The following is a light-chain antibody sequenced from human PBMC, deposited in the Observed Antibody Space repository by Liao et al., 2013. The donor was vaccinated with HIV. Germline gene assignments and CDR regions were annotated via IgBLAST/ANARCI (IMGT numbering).Light chain of an antibody. CDR1: ELGYKY. J-gene: IGLJ1*01. V-gene: IGLV3-1*01. Sequence: SDELTQPSSVSVSPGQTATITCSGDELGYKYASWYQQRPGQSPVLVIYQNTKRPSGIPERFSGSNSGNTATLTISGTQAMDEAEYYCKVWDSFSTFVFGTGTKVTVL. CDR2: QNT. CDR3: KVWDSFSTFV.